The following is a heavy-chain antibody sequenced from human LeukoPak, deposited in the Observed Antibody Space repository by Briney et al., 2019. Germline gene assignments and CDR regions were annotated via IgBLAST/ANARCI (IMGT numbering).Heavy chain of an antibody. J-gene: IGHJ4*02. Sequence: PSETLSLTCTVSGDSIITYYWSWIRQPPGKGLEWIGYMYYSGSTNYNPSLKSRVTMSVDSSRNQFSLTLSSVTAADTAVYYCARHSRGYDSEFGYWGQGTLVTVSS. D-gene: IGHD5-12*01. CDR2: MYYSGST. CDR1: GDSIITYY. CDR3: ARHSRGYDSEFGY. V-gene: IGHV4-59*08.